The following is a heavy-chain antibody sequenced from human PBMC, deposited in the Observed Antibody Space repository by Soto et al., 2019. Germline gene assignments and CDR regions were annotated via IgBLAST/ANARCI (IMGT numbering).Heavy chain of an antibody. J-gene: IGHJ5*02. V-gene: IGHV3-11*06. D-gene: IGHD2-15*01. Sequence: TGGSLRLSCAGSGFTFGDSYTSWIRQAPGKGLEWLSYISPGSRYPAYADSVKGRFTISRDNARRSLFLQMTSLTAEDTAMYYCARGGGGGLFDPWGQGTMVTVSS. CDR2: ISPGSRYP. CDR1: GFTFGDSY. CDR3: ARGGGGGLFDP.